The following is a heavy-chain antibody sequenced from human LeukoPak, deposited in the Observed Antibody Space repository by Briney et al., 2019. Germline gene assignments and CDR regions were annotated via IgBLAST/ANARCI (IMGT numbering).Heavy chain of an antibody. CDR3: ARCPPPGWFDP. D-gene: IGHD5/OR15-5a*01. CDR2: IYHSGST. J-gene: IGHJ5*02. V-gene: IGHV4-38-2*01. CDR1: GFSIGSGYY. Sequence: PSETLSLTCAVSGFSIGSGYYWGWIRQPPGKGLEWIGNIYHSGSTYYNPSLMSRVTISIDTSNNQFSLKLSSVTAADTAVYYCARCPPPGWFDPWGQGTLVTVSS.